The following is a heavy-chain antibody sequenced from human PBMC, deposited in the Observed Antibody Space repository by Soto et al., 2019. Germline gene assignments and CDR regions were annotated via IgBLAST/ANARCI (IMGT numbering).Heavy chain of an antibody. D-gene: IGHD2-2*01. Sequence: QVQLVQSGAEVKKPGSSVKVSCKASGGTFSSYAISWVRQAPGQGLEWMGGFIPIFGAANYAQKFQGRVTITADESTSTAYMELSSLRSEDTAVYYWARHVPAAGYYYGMDVWGQGTTVTVSS. CDR2: FIPIFGAA. CDR3: ARHVPAAGYYYGMDV. V-gene: IGHV1-69*12. J-gene: IGHJ6*02. CDR1: GGTFSSYA.